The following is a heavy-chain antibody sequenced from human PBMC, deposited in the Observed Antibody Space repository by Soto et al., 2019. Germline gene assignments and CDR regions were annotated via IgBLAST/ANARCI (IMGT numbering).Heavy chain of an antibody. CDR1: GGSVGSISSFY. CDR2: IYYSGST. CDR3: ARDLPGDDSSGYPDY. D-gene: IGHD3-22*01. J-gene: IGHJ4*02. Sequence: SSETLSLTCNVSGGSVGSISSFYWSWIRQPPGKGLEWIGDIYYSGSTYYSPSLKSRVTISVDTSKNQFSLKLSSVTAADTAVYYCARDLPGDDSSGYPDYWGQGTLVTVSS. V-gene: IGHV4-59*12.